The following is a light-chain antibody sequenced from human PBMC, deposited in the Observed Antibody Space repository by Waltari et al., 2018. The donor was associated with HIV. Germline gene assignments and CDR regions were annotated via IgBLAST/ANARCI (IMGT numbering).Light chain of an antibody. CDR1: QSLSNY. CDR3: QGRTNWPPLFT. V-gene: IGKV3-11*01. J-gene: IGKJ3*01. Sequence: EIVLTQSPATLSLSPGERATLSCRASQSLSNYLAWFQQKPGQAPRLLLYDASDRATGVPARFSGNGSGTDFSLTISSLESEDFAVYYCQGRTNWPPLFTFGPGTRVDVK. CDR2: DAS.